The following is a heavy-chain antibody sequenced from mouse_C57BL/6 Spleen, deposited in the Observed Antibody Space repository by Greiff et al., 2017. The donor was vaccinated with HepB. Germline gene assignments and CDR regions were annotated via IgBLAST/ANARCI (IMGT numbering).Heavy chain of an antibody. J-gene: IGHJ3*01. CDR2: IDPEDGDT. CDR3: TTDYYGSPWFAY. CDR1: GFNIKDYY. V-gene: IGHV14-1*01. Sequence: VQLQQSGAELVRPGASVKLSCTASGFNIKDYYMHWVKQRPEQGLEWIGRIDPEDGDTEYAPKFQGKATMTAVTSSNTAYLQLSSLTSEDTAVYYCTTDYYGSPWFAYWGQGTLVTVSA. D-gene: IGHD1-1*01.